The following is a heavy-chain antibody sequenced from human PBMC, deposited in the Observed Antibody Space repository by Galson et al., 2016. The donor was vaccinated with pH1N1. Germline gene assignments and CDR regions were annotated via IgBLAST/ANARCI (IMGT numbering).Heavy chain of an antibody. Sequence: SVKVSCKASGYTFNDYYLHWVRQAPGQGLKWMGRINPKSGVTDFAQNFQGRVTMTRDTSINTAYMELRRLRFDDTAVYYCASVGDGYNLVWGQGTLVTVSS. CDR2: INPKSGVT. D-gene: IGHD5-24*01. V-gene: IGHV1-2*06. CDR1: GYTFNDYY. CDR3: ASVGDGYNLV. J-gene: IGHJ4*02.